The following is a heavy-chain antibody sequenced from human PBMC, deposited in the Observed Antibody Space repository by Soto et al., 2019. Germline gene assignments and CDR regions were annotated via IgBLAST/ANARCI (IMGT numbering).Heavy chain of an antibody. D-gene: IGHD5-12*01. CDR3: ARREKWHDFEY. CDR1: GYDFSSYW. J-gene: IGHJ4*02. CDR2: IYPGDSDT. Sequence: HGESLKISCKGSGYDFSSYWIAWVRQMPGKGLEWMGMIYPGDSDTKYSPSFQGRVTISADRSTSTAYLHWGSLTASDTAVYFCARREKWHDFEYWGQGSLVTVSS. V-gene: IGHV5-51*01.